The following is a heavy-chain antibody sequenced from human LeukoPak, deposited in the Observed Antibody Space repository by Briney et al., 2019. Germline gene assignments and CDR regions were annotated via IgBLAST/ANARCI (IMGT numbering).Heavy chain of an antibody. CDR3: ARDLDCNGNTCYELHSN. J-gene: IGHJ4*02. D-gene: IGHD2-2*01. Sequence: QSGGSLRLSCVASEFTLSYYWMSWVRQAPGKGLEWVANINEDGSQKNYMDSVKGRFTVSRDNARNSLFLQVNSLRAEDTAVYYCARDLDCNGNTCYELHSNWGQGTLVTVSS. CDR2: INEDGSQK. V-gene: IGHV3-7*01. CDR1: EFTLSYYW.